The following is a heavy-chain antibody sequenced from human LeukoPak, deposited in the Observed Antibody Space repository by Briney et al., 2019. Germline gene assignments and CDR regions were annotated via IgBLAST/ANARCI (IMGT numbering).Heavy chain of an antibody. CDR3: TRGSLGSEDAFDI. CDR1: GFTFSSYA. V-gene: IGHV3-30-3*01. Sequence: PGGSLRLSCAASGFTFSSYAMHWVRQAPGKGLEWVAVISYDGSNKYYADSVKGRFTISRDNPKDTLYLQMNALRAEDTAVYYCTRGSLGSEDAFDIWGQGTLVTVSS. CDR2: ISYDGSNK. J-gene: IGHJ3*02. D-gene: IGHD3-10*01.